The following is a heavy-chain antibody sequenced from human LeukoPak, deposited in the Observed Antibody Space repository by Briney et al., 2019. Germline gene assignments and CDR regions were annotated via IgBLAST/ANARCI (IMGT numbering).Heavy chain of an antibody. CDR3: ARAPSEVGGYYPVYFRH. Sequence: QSGGSLRHFCEASGFTFIRYWMHWVRQAPGKGLVWVSRIKSDGKTNYADSVKGRFTVSRDNAKNTVSLQMDSLRAEDTGVYYCARAPSEVGGYYPVYFRHWGQSTLVTVSS. CDR2: IKSDGKT. V-gene: IGHV3-74*01. CDR1: GFTFIRYW. D-gene: IGHD3-22*01. J-gene: IGHJ1*01.